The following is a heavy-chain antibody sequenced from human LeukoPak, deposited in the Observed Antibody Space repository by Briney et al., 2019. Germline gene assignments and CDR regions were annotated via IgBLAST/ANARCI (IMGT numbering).Heavy chain of an antibody. CDR1: GYTFTGYY. V-gene: IGHV1-2*02. Sequence: ASVKVSCKASGYTFTGYYMHWVRQAPGQGLEWMGWINPNSGGTNYAQKFQGRVTMTRDTSISTAYMELSGLRSDDTAVYYCARGGTMVRGVVAAFDIWGQGTMVTVSS. CDR3: ARGGTMVRGVVAAFDI. D-gene: IGHD3-10*01. J-gene: IGHJ3*02. CDR2: INPNSGGT.